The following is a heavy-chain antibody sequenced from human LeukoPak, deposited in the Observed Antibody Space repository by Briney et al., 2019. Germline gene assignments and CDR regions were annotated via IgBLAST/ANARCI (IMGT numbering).Heavy chain of an antibody. D-gene: IGHD2-2*01. V-gene: IGHV1-8*01. CDR1: GYTFTSYD. Sequence: ASVKVSCKASGYTFTSYDINWVRQATGQGLEWMGWMNPNSGNTGYAQKFQGRVTMTRNTSISTAYMELSSLRSEDTAVYYCARGRDIVVVPAAREYYYGMDVWGQGTTVTVSS. J-gene: IGHJ6*02. CDR3: ARGRDIVVVPAAREYYYGMDV. CDR2: MNPNSGNT.